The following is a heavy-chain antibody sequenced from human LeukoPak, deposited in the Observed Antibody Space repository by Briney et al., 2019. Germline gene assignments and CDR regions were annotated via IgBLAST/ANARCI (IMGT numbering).Heavy chain of an antibody. J-gene: IGHJ6*03. CDR1: GGSISSGSYY. V-gene: IGHV4-61*02. CDR2: IYTSGKT. D-gene: IGHD3-22*01. CDR3: ARAYYDSSGYYYALPLYYYMDV. Sequence: SETLSLTCTVSGGSISSGSYYWTWIRQPAGKELELIGRIYTSGKTNYNPSPKSRVTISVDTSKNQFSLKLSSVTAADTAVYYCARAYYDSSGYYYALPLYYYMDVWGKGTTVTVSS.